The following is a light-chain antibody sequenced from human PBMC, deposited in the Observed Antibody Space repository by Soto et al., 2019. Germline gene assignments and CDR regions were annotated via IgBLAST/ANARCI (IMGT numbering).Light chain of an antibody. V-gene: IGKV3-20*01. CDR2: GGS. CDR1: QSVNSYY. Sequence: EIVLTQSPGTLSLSPGEGATLSCRANQSVNSYYSAWYQQKPGQAPRLLIYGGSTRATGIPDRFSGSVSGTDFIVTISRLEPEDFAVYFCQQYLSSPPTFGQGTKLEIK. CDR3: QQYLSSPPT. J-gene: IGKJ2*01.